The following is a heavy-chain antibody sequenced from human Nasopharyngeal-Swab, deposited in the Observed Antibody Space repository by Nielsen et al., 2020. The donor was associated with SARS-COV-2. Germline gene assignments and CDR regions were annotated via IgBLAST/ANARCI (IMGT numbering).Heavy chain of an antibody. V-gene: IGHV3-21*01. J-gene: IGHJ4*02. D-gene: IGHD6-13*01. CDR3: ARGRGSSWYYFDY. Sequence: VRQAPGKGLEWVSSISSSSSYIYYADSVKGRFTISRDNAKNSLYLQMNSLRAEDTAVYYCARGRGSSWYYFDYWGQGTLVTVSS. CDR2: ISSSSSYI.